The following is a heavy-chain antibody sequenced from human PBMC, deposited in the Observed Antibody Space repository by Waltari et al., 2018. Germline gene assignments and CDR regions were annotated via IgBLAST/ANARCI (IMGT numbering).Heavy chain of an antibody. CDR3: ARHYGSGSRDAFDI. CDR1: GGSISSHY. Sequence: QVQLQESGPGLVKPSETLSLTCTVSGGSISSHYWSWIRQPPGKGLEWIGYIYYSGSTNYNPALKSRVTISVDTSKNQFSRKLSSVTAADTAVYYCARHYGSGSRDAFDIWGQGTMVTVSS. D-gene: IGHD3-10*01. J-gene: IGHJ3*02. V-gene: IGHV4-59*11. CDR2: IYYSGST.